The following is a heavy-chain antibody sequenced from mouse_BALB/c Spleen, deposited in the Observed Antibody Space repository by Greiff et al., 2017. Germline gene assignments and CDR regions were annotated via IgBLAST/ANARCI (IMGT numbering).Heavy chain of an antibody. CDR2: IDPANGNT. D-gene: IGHD1-1*01. Sequence: DVKLQESGAELVKPGASVKLSCTASGFNIKDTYMHWVKQRPEQGLEWIGRIDPANGNTKYDPKFQGKATITADTSSNTAYLQLSSLTSEDTAVYYCARGYGSSYAAYWGQGTLVTVSA. V-gene: IGHV14-3*02. CDR1: GFNIKDTY. J-gene: IGHJ3*01. CDR3: ARGYGSSYAAY.